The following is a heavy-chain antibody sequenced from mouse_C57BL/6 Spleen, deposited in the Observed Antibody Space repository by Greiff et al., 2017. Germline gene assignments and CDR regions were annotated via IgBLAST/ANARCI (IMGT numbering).Heavy chain of an antibody. CDR3: STGEAWFAY. CDR2: IDPSDSYT. CDR1: GYTFTSYW. Sequence: VQLQQPGAELVMPGASVKLSCKASGYTFTSYWMHWVKQRPGQGLEWIGEIDPSDSYTNYNQKFKGKSTLTVDKSSSTAYMQLSSLTSEDSAVYYCSTGEAWFAYWGQGTLVTVSA. J-gene: IGHJ3*01. D-gene: IGHD4-1*01. V-gene: IGHV1-69*01.